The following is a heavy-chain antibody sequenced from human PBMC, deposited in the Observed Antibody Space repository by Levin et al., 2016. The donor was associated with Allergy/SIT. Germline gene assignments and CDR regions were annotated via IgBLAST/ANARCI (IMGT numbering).Heavy chain of an antibody. CDR2: IYYSGST. Sequence: SETLSLTCTVSGGSISSYYWSWIRQPPGKGLEWIGYIYYSGSTNYNPSLKSRVTISVDTSKNQFSLKLSSVTAADTAVYYCATAGIAVAGRKTSDYWGQGTLVTVSS. D-gene: IGHD6-19*01. CDR1: GGSISSYY. V-gene: IGHV4-59*12. J-gene: IGHJ4*02. CDR3: ATAGIAVAGRKTSDY.